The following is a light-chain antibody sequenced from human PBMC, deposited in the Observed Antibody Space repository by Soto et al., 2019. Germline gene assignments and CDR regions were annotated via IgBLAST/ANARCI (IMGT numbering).Light chain of an antibody. V-gene: IGKV3D-20*02. CDR3: QQRSNWPLT. J-gene: IGKJ4*01. CDR1: QSLSSSQ. CDR2: DAS. Sequence: EIVLTQSPGTLSLSPGERATLSCRASQSLSSSQLAWYQQKPGQAPRLLIHDASSRATGIPARFSGSGSGTDFTLTISSLEPEDFAVYYCQQRSNWPLTFGGGTKWIS.